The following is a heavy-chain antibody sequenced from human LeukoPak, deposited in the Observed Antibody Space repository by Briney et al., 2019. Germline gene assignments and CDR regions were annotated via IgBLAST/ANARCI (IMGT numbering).Heavy chain of an antibody. CDR2: INWNGGST. J-gene: IGHJ4*02. Sequence: PGGSLRLSCAASAFTFDDYGMSWVRQAPGKGLEWVSGINWNGGSTGYADSVKGRFTISRDNAKNSLYLQMNSLRAEDTALYYCARDIFYYDSSGPGRYFDYWGQGTLVTVSS. V-gene: IGHV3-20*04. CDR1: AFTFDDYG. CDR3: ARDIFYYDSSGPGRYFDY. D-gene: IGHD3-22*01.